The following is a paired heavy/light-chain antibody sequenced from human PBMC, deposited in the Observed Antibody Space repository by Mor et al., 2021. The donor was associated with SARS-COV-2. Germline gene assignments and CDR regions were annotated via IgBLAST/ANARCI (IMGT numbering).Light chain of an antibody. V-gene: IGLV2-8*01. CDR2: EVS. Sequence: QSALTQPPSASGSPGQSVTISCTGTSSDVGGYNYVSWYQQHPGKAPKLMIYEVSKRPSGVPDRFSGSKSGNTASLTVSGLQAEDEADYYCSSYAGSNNLYVFGTGTKVTVL. CDR1: SSDVGGYNY. J-gene: IGLJ1*01. CDR3: SSYAGSNNLYV.
Heavy chain of an antibody. CDR1: GFTFGDYA. V-gene: IGHV3-49*03. D-gene: IGHD3-10*01. Sequence: EVQLVESGGGLVQPGRSLRLSCTASGFTFGDYAMSWFRQAPGKGLEWVGFIRSKAYGGTTEYAASVKGRFTISRDDSKSIAYLQMNSLKTEDTAVYYCTRSLELLWFGELLPNGYYYYGMDVWGQGTTVTVSS. CDR3: TRSLELLWFGELLPNGYYYYGMDV. CDR2: IRSKAYGGTT. J-gene: IGHJ6*02.